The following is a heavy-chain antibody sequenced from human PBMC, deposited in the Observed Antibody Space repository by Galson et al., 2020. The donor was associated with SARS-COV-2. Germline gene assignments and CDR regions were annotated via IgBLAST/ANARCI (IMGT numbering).Heavy chain of an antibody. D-gene: IGHD5-12*01. CDR2: MHPNSGNT. J-gene: IGHJ4*02. CDR1: GYTYTSYD. Sequence: ASVQVSCKASGYTYTSYDLNWVRQATGHGLEWMGWMHPNSGNTGYAQKFQGRVTMTSNTSISTAYMGLSSLRSEDTAVYYCARGRGRLWWLSTLYYFYYWGQRTLVTVSS. CDR3: ARGRGRLWWLSTLYYFYY. V-gene: IGHV1-8*01.